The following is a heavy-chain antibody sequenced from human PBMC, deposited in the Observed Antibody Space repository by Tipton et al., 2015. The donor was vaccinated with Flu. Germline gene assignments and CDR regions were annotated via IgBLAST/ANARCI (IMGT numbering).Heavy chain of an antibody. CDR3: ARDGQLELRDYYYMDV. Sequence: QSGPEVKKPGSSVKVSCKASGGTFSSYAISWVRQAPGQGLEWMGGIIPIFGTANYAQKFQGRVTITADKSTSTAYMELSSLRSEDTAVYYCARDGQLELRDYYYMDVWGKGTTVTVSS. CDR2: IIPIFGTA. V-gene: IGHV1-69*06. D-gene: IGHD1-7*01. CDR1: GGTFSSYA. J-gene: IGHJ6*03.